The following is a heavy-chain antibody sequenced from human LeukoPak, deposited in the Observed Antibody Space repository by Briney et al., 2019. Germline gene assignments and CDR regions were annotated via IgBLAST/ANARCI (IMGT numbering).Heavy chain of an antibody. D-gene: IGHD4-17*01. J-gene: IGHJ4*02. CDR1: GGSIRSYY. Sequence: PSETLSLTCTVSGGSIRSYYWSWIRQPPGKGLEWIGYIYYSGRTNYNPSLKSRVSISVDTSKNQFSLKLSSVTAADTAVYYCARTGSTVTMLYPFDHWGQGTLVTVSS. CDR2: IYYSGRT. V-gene: IGHV4-59*01. CDR3: ARTGSTVTMLYPFDH.